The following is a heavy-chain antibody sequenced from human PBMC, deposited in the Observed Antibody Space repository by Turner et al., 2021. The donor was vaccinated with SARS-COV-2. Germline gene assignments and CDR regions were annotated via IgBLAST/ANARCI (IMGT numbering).Heavy chain of an antibody. J-gene: IGHJ4*02. CDR2: ISYDGKNQ. D-gene: IGHD1-26*01. CDR3: AKDRSFRGGTYLFDY. V-gene: IGHV3-30*18. Sequence: QVHLVESGGGVVQPGRSLRLSCAASGFTFSSYGMHWVRQAPGKGLEWVSIISYDGKNQDYADSVKGRINISRDNSKNTLYLQMNSLRAEDTAVYYCAKDRSFRGGTYLFDYWGQGTLVTVSS. CDR1: GFTFSSYG.